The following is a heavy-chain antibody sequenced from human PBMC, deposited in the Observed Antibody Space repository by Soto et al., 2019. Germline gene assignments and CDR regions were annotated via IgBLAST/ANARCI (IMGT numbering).Heavy chain of an antibody. D-gene: IGHD4-4*01. CDR3: ASDKAVTTDYYYGMDV. CDR2: INPSGGST. V-gene: IGHV1-46*01. J-gene: IGHJ6*02. Sequence: ASVKVSCKASGYTFTSYYMHWVRQAPGQGLEWMGIINPSGGSTSYAQKFQGRVTMTRDTSTSTVYMELSSLRSEDTAVYYCASDKAVTTDYYYGMDVWGQGTTVTVSS. CDR1: GYTFTSYY.